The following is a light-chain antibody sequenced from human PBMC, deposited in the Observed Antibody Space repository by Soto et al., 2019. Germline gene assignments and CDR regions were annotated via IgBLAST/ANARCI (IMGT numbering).Light chain of an antibody. CDR1: SSDVGGYTY. V-gene: IGLV2-14*01. J-gene: IGLJ1*01. CDR2: EVN. Sequence: QSALTQPASVSGSPRQSITISCTGASSDVGGYTYVSWYQQQPGKAPKLMIYEVNNRPSGVSNRFSGSKSGNTASLPISGLQAEDEADYYCSSYTSSSTLYVFGTGTKLTVL. CDR3: SSYTSSSTLYV.